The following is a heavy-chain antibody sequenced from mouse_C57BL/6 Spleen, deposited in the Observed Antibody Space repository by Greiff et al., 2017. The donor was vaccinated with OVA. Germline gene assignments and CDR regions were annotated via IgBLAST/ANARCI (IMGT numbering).Heavy chain of an antibody. CDR2: ISSGSSTI. D-gene: IGHD1-1*01. Sequence: EVQVVESGGGLVKPGGSLKLSCAASGFTFSDYGMHWVRQAPEKGLEWVAYISSGSSTIYYADTVKGRFTISRDNAKNTLFLQMTSLRSEDTAMYYCARLITTVVAKAMDYWGQGTSVTVSS. CDR3: ARLITTVVAKAMDY. J-gene: IGHJ4*01. CDR1: GFTFSDYG. V-gene: IGHV5-17*01.